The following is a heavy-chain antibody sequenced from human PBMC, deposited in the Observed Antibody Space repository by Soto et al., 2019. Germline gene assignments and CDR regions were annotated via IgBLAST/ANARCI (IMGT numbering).Heavy chain of an antibody. CDR2: IYYSGST. J-gene: IGHJ6*02. CDR1: GGSISSSSYY. D-gene: IGHD6-19*01. Sequence: SETLSLTCTVSGGSISSSSYYWGWIRQPPGKGLEWIGSIYYSGSTYYNPSLKSRVTISVDTSKNQFSLKLSSVTAADTAVYYCAIHSVLQQQWLMYYYGMDVLGQGTTLTVSS. V-gene: IGHV4-39*01. CDR3: AIHSVLQQQWLMYYYGMDV.